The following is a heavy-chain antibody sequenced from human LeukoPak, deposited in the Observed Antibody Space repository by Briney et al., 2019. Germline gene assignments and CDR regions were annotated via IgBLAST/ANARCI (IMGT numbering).Heavy chain of an antibody. D-gene: IGHD3-10*01. CDR1: GGTFSSYA. Sequence: SVKVSCKASGGTFSSYAISWVRQAPGQGLEWMGGIIPIFGTANYAQKFQGRVTITADKSTSTAYMELSSLRSEDTAVYYCARDTHEDEEVGSGVNWFDPWGQGTLVTVSS. CDR3: ARDTHEDEEVGSGVNWFDP. V-gene: IGHV1-69*06. CDR2: IIPIFGTA. J-gene: IGHJ5*02.